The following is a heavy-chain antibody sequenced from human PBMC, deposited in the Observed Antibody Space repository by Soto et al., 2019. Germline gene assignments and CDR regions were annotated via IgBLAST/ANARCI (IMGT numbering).Heavy chain of an antibody. CDR2: INPFDGSR. J-gene: IGHJ4*02. V-gene: IGHV1-46*03. CDR1: GYTFTSYY. CDR3: SRVDPGETFALDH. Sequence: GASVKVSCKASGYTFTSYYMHWVRQAPGQGLEWMGWINPFDGSRMIAQSFQGRVTMTRDTSTSTVYMEVSSLRSEDTAVYYCSRVDPGETFALDHWGQGTLVTVYS. D-gene: IGHD3-10*01.